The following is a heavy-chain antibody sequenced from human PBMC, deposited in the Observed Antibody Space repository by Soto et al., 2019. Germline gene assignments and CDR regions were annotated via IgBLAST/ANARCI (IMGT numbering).Heavy chain of an antibody. CDR1: GFTFSNAW. CDR3: TTVEYSSPSDAFDI. V-gene: IGHV3-15*01. D-gene: IGHD6-6*01. CDR2: IKSKTDGGTT. Sequence: GGSLRLSCAASGFTFSNAWMSWVRQAPGKGLEWVGRIKSKTDGGTTDYAAPVKGRFTISRDDSKNTLYLQMNSLKTEDTAVYYCTTVEYSSPSDAFDIWGQGTMVTVSS. J-gene: IGHJ3*02.